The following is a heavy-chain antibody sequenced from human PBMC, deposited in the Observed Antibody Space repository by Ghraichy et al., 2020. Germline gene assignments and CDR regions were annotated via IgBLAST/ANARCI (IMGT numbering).Heavy chain of an antibody. D-gene: IGHD3-22*01. CDR2: TYYRSKWYN. Sequence: SQTLSLTCVISGDSVSSNTAAWTWIRQSPSRGLEWLGRTYYRSKWYNDYAASLKGRISINPDTSKNQFSLQLNSLTPEDTAVYYCARDKGYYSHAIGYWGQGTLVTVSS. V-gene: IGHV6-1*01. CDR1: GDSVSSNTAA. CDR3: ARDKGYYSHAIGY. J-gene: IGHJ4*02.